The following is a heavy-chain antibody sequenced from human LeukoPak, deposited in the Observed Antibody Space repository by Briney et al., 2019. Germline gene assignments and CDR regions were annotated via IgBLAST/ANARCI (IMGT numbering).Heavy chain of an antibody. V-gene: IGHV3-23*01. D-gene: IGHD2-2*01. CDR3: TRGLSTVNDALDI. CDR2: TGASGHST. CDR1: GFPFDYYA. J-gene: IGHJ3*02. Sequence: PGGSLRLSCAASGFPFDYYAMNWVRQAPGTGLEWVSATGASGHSTYYADSVKGRYTISRDNSKTTLYLQMNSLRAEDTAVYYCTRGLSTVNDALDIWGQGTMVTVSS.